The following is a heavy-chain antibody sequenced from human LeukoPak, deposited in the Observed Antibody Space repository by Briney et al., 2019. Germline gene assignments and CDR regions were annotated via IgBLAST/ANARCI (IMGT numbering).Heavy chain of an antibody. CDR3: ARAAHDSGGYLRYYFDY. CDR1: GYTFTTYA. CDR2: INTNTWNP. J-gene: IGHJ4*02. V-gene: IGHV7-4-1*02. Sequence: GASVKVSCKASGYTFTTYAMNWVRQAPGEGLEWMGWINTNTWNPTYAQGFTGRFVFSLDTSVSTAYLQISSLKTEDTAVYYCARAAHDSGGYLRYYFDYWGQGTLVTVSS. D-gene: IGHD3-22*01.